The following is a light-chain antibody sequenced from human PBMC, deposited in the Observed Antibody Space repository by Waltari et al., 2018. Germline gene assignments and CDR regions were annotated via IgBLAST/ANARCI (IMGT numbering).Light chain of an antibody. J-gene: IGLJ3*02. CDR3: QTGGHGTWV. CDR1: SGPPTTT. Sequence: QLVLTQSPSATASLGASVKLPCTLTSGPPTTTIAWPPQKPEKGPRYLMTVNSDGSHNKGVEIPDRFSGSSSGAERYLTISSLQSEDEADYYCQTGGHGTWVFGGGTRLTVL. V-gene: IGLV4-69*01. CDR2: VNSDGSH.